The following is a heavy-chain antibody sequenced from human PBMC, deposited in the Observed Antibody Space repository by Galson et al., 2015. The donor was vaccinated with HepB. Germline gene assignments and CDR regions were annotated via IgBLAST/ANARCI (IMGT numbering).Heavy chain of an antibody. V-gene: IGHV3-74*01. D-gene: IGHD1-26*01. J-gene: IGHJ6*02. Sequence: SLRLSCAASGFTFHTYWMHWVRQVPEKGLVWVSHINSDGRSTSYADSVKGRFTISRDNAKNTLYLQMHSLRAEDTAVYYCARDHDVGMSWINYYYGMDVWGQGTTLTVSS. CDR2: INSDGRST. CDR3: ARDHDVGMSWINYYYGMDV. CDR1: GFTFHTYW.